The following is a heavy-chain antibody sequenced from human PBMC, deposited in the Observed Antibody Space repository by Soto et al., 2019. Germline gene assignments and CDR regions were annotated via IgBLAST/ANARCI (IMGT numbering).Heavy chain of an antibody. V-gene: IGHV1-8*01. CDR3: VRGAAS. CDR1: GDTFISHD. J-gene: IGHJ5*02. Sequence: QVQLVQSGAEVKKPGASVKVSCRASGDTFISHDINWVRQATGQGLEWMGWMNPNSGKTGYGQKFQGRLTLTRDTSISTAYMELSSLRSDDTAIYYCVRGAASWGQGTLVTVSS. CDR2: MNPNSGKT.